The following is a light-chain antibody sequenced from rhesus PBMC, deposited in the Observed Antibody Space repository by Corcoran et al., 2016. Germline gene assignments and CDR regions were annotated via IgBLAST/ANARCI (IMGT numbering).Light chain of an antibody. V-gene: IGKV1-74*01. CDR1: ENVNNY. J-gene: IGKJ3*01. CDR3: QHSYGTPFT. CDR2: KAS. Sequence: DIQMTQSPSSLSASVGDRVTITCRASENVNNYLHWYQQKPGTAPKLLIEKASTLESGVPSRFSGSGSGTDFTLTISSLQPEDFASYYCQHSYGTPFTFGPGTKLDIK.